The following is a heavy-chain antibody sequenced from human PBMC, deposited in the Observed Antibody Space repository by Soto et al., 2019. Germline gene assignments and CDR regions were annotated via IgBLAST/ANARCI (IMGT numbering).Heavy chain of an antibody. J-gene: IGHJ2*01. CDR3: ASESGSGGYPDWHFNL. CDR1: GGSISNGNYY. Sequence: QLQLQESGPGLVKPSETLSLTCTVSGGSISNGNYYWGWIRQPPGKGLEWIGSVYYTGNTHYSPSLTSRVTLSGDRSKNQFSLKLTSVTAADTAEYYCASESGSGGYPDWHFNLWGRGTLVTVSS. V-gene: IGHV4-39*01. D-gene: IGHD3-10*01. CDR2: VYYTGNT.